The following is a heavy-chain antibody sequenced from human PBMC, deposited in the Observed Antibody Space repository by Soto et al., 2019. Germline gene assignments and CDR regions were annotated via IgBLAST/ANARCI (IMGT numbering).Heavy chain of an antibody. D-gene: IGHD6-13*01. CDR2: ISYDGSNK. Sequence: QVQLVESGGGVVQPGRSLRLSCAASGFTFRSYGMHWVRQAPGKGLEWVAVISYDGSNKYYADSVKGRFTISRDNSKNTLYLLMNSLRAVDTAVYYCAKDREAAAGTPWYYSYGMDVWGQGTTVTVSS. J-gene: IGHJ6*02. CDR1: GFTFRSYG. V-gene: IGHV3-30*18. CDR3: AKDREAAAGTPWYYSYGMDV.